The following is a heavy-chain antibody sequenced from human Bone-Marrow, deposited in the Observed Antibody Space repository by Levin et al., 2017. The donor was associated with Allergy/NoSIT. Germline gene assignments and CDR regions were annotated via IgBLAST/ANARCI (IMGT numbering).Heavy chain of an antibody. Sequence: GESLKISCAASGFTFRDYYMAWVRQAPGKGLEWISYINSAGSTIYYADSVKGRFTVSRDNAKKSLYLQMNSLRAEDSAVYYCAKSRGDGIGLYYYFMDVWGKGTTVTVSS. CDR2: INSAGSTI. V-gene: IGHV3-11*01. CDR3: AKSRGDGIGLYYYFMDV. CDR1: GFTFRDYY. J-gene: IGHJ6*03. D-gene: IGHD3-16*01.